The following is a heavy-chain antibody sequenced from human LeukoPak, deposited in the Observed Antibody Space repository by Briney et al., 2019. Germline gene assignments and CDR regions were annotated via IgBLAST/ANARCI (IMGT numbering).Heavy chain of an antibody. Sequence: SETLSLTCTVSGGSISSSSYYWGWIRQPPGKGLEWIGSIYYSGSTYYNPSLKSRVTISVDTSKNQFSLKLSSVTAADTAVYYCATVRSNWGWSGVYWGQGTLVAVSS. V-gene: IGHV4-39*01. D-gene: IGHD7-27*01. J-gene: IGHJ4*02. CDR3: ATVRSNWGWSGVY. CDR1: GGSISSSSYY. CDR2: IYYSGST.